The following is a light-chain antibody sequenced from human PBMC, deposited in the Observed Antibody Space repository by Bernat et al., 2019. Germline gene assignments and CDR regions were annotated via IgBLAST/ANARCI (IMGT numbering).Light chain of an antibody. CDR1: PSVNSY. J-gene: IGKJ4*01. CDR3: QQRSNGPPLT. CDR2: DAS. Sequence: EIVLTQSPATLSLSPGERATLSCRASPSVNSYLAWYQQKPGQAPRLLIYDASNRATGIPARFSGSGSGTDFTLTISSLEPEDFAVYYCQQRSNGPPLTFGGGTKVEIK. V-gene: IGKV3-11*01.